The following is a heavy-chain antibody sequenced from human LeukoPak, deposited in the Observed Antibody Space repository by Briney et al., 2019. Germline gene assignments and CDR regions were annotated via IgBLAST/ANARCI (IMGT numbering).Heavy chain of an antibody. CDR2: IYYGGST. CDR3: ARHVIYSGVYSYWFDP. D-gene: IGHD5-12*01. J-gene: IGHJ5*02. Sequence: PSETLSLTCTVSGGSITTYYWSWIRQPQGKGLEWIAFIYYGGSTNYNPSLKSRVAISLDTSKNQFSLRLTSVTAADTAVYYCARHVIYSGVYSYWFDPWGLGTLVTVSS. CDR1: GGSITTYY. V-gene: IGHV4-59*08.